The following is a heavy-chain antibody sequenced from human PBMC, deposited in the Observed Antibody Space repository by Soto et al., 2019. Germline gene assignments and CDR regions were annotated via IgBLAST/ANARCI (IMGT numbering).Heavy chain of an antibody. CDR1: GYTFTGYY. Sequence: QVQLVQSGAEVKKPGASVKVSCKASGYTFTGYYMHWVRQAPGQGLEWMGWINPNSGGTKYAQKFQGRVTMTSDTSISTAYMELSRLRSDDTAVYYCARGKPHMDVWGQGTTVTVAS. CDR2: INPNSGGT. CDR3: ARGKPHMDV. J-gene: IGHJ6*02. V-gene: IGHV1-2*02.